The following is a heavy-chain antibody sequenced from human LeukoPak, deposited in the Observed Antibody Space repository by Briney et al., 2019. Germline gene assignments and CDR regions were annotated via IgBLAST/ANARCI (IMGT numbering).Heavy chain of an antibody. CDR3: ARAPLSGYYYYYMDV. D-gene: IGHD3-10*01. J-gene: IGHJ6*03. V-gene: IGHV1-2*02. Sequence: ASVKVSCKASGYTFTGYYMHWVRQAPGQGLEWMGWINPNSGGTNYAQKFQGRVTMTRDTSISTAYMELSRLRSDDTAVYYCARAPLSGYYYYYMDVWGEGTTVTISS. CDR2: INPNSGGT. CDR1: GYTFTGYY.